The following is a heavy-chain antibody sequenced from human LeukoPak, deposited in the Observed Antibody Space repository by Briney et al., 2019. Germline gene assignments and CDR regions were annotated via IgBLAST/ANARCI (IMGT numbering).Heavy chain of an antibody. J-gene: IGHJ4*02. D-gene: IGHD5-12*01. Sequence: ASVKDSCKASGYTFTNYYIHWVRQARGQGLEWMGIINPSGGGTTYAQKFQGRLTITRDMSTSTVYMELSSLGSDDTAVYYCARNIGTAVLDFWGQGTLVTVSS. V-gene: IGHV1-46*01. CDR1: GYTFTNYY. CDR2: INPSGGGT. CDR3: ARNIGTAVLDF.